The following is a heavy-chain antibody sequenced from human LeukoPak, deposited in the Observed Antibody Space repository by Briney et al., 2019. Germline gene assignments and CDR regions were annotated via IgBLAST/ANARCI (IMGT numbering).Heavy chain of an antibody. Sequence: SETLSLTCTVSGGSISSGSYYWSWIRQPAGKGLEWIGRIYTSGSTNYNPSLKSRVTISVDTSKNQFSLKLSSVTAADTAVYYCARSNSGSPGDFDYWGQGTLVTVSS. CDR2: IYTSGST. D-gene: IGHD1-26*01. CDR1: GGSISSGSYY. CDR3: ARSNSGSPGDFDY. J-gene: IGHJ4*02. V-gene: IGHV4-61*02.